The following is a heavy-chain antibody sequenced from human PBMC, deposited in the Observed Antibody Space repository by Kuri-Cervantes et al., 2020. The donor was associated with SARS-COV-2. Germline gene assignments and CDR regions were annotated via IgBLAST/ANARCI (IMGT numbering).Heavy chain of an antibody. D-gene: IGHD6-19*01. CDR1: GGSFSTYY. V-gene: IGHV4-34*01. J-gene: IGHJ4*02. Sequence: SETLSLTCAVYGGSFSTYYWIWIRQPPGKGLEWIGEINHSGSTDYNPSLKSRVTVSVDTSKNQFSLKLSSVTAADTAVYYCALLPKDSSGWYYFDYWGQGTLVTVSS. CDR3: ALLPKDSSGWYYFDY. CDR2: INHSGST.